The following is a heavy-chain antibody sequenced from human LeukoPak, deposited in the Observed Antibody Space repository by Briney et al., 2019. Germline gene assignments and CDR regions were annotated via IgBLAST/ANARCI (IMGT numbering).Heavy chain of an antibody. CDR3: ARDALSSGWGGFDY. D-gene: IGHD6-19*01. CDR1: GGSISSGGYY. J-gene: IGHJ4*02. CDR2: IYHSGST. V-gene: IGHV4-30-2*01. Sequence: SQTLSLTCTVSGGSISSGGYYWSWIRQPPGKGLEWIGYIYHSGSTYYNPSLKSRVTISVDRSKNQFSLKLSSVTAADTAVYYCARDALSSGWGGFDYWGQGTLVTVSS.